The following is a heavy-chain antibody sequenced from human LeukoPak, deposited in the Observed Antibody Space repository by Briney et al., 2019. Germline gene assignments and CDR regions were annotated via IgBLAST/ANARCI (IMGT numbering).Heavy chain of an antibody. CDR1: GFTFSSYS. CDR3: ARKLIAARPGFYDY. CDR2: ISSSSSYI. V-gene: IGHV3-21*01. J-gene: IGHJ4*02. D-gene: IGHD6-6*01. Sequence: GGSLRLSCAASGFTFSSYSMNWVRQAPGKGLEWVSSISSSSSYIYYADSVKGRFTISRDNAKNPLYLQMNSLRAEDTAVYYCARKLIAARPGFYDYWGQGTLVTVSS.